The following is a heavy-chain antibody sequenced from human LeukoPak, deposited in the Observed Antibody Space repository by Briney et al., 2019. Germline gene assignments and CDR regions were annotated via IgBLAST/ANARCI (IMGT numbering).Heavy chain of an antibody. V-gene: IGHV1-46*01. CDR1: GYTFTSYY. D-gene: IGHD3-22*01. CDR2: INPSGGST. Sequence: ASVKVSCKASGYTFTSYYMHWVRQAPGQGLEWMGIINPSGGSTSYAQKFQGRVTMTRDMSTSTVYMELSSLRSEDTAVYYCARDTAYYYDRGDDAFDIWGQGTMVTVSS. CDR3: ARDTAYYYDRGDDAFDI. J-gene: IGHJ3*02.